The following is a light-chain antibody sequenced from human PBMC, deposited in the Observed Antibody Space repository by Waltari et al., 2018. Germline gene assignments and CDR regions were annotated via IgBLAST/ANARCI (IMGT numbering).Light chain of an antibody. CDR2: WAS. V-gene: IGKV4-1*01. Sequence: DIVMTQSPDSLAVSLGERASLHCKSSQTILYASDNKNYLAWYQQKPGQPPKLLISWASTRQSGVPDRFSGSGSGTDFTLTISNLQAEDVAVYFCQQYYSSPHLTFGGGTKVEIK. CDR3: QQYYSSPHLT. J-gene: IGKJ4*01. CDR1: QTILYASDNKNY.